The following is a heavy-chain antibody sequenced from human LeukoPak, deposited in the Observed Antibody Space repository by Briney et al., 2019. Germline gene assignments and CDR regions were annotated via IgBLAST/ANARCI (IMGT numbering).Heavy chain of an antibody. J-gene: IGHJ4*02. CDR3: HPLGYVST. CDR1: GFSSFGSRW. D-gene: IGHD3-22*01. V-gene: IGHV3-74*01. Sequence: GGSLRLSCAVSGFSSFGSRWMHWVRQVPGKGLVWVAVIKDDGTANYADSVKGRFTASRDDAKNTVYLQMSSLRAEDTAIYYCHPLGYVSTWGQGTLVTVSS. CDR2: IKDDGTA.